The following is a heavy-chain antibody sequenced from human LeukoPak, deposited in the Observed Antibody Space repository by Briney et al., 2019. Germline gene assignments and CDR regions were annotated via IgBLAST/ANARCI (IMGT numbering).Heavy chain of an antibody. Sequence: GGSLRLSCAASGFTFSSYAMSWVRQAPGKGLEWVSYISSSSSSSTIYYADSVKGRFTISRDNAKNSLYLQMNSLRDEDTAVYYCARDARMRGVNNWFDPWGQGTLVTVSS. D-gene: IGHD2-8*01. CDR2: ISSSSSSSTI. V-gene: IGHV3-48*02. CDR1: GFTFSSYA. CDR3: ARDARMRGVNNWFDP. J-gene: IGHJ5*02.